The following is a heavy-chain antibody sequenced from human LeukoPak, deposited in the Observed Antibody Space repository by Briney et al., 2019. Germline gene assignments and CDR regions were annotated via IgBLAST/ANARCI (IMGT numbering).Heavy chain of an antibody. CDR3: ARARPVRGVIPDYDYYYMDV. V-gene: IGHV3-11*01. J-gene: IGHJ6*03. CDR2: ISSSGSNI. CDR1: GFTFSDYY. D-gene: IGHD3-10*01. Sequence: GGSLRLSCAASGFTFSDYYMRWIRQAPGKGLEWVSYISSSGSNIYYADSVKGRFTISRDNPKSSLYLQMNSLRAEDTAVYYCARARPVRGVIPDYDYYYMDVWGKGTTVTVSS.